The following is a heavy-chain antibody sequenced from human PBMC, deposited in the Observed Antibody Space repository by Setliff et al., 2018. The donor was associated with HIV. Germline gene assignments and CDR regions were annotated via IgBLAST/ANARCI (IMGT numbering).Heavy chain of an antibody. V-gene: IGHV4-59*01. CDR2: IYYSGST. CDR1: GGSISSYY. CDR3: ARDRSSGRGYYYYYYMDV. J-gene: IGHJ6*03. D-gene: IGHD6-19*01. Sequence: LSLTCTVSGGSISSYYWSWIRQPPGKGLEWIGYIYYSGSTNYNPSLKSRVTISVDTSKNQFSLKLSSVTAADTAVYYCARDRSSGRGYYYYYYMDVWGKGTTVTV.